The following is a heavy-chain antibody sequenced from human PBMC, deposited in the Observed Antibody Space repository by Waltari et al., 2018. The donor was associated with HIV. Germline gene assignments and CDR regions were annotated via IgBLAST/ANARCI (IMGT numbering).Heavy chain of an antibody. J-gene: IGHJ4*02. CDR1: GFPLNSVW. D-gene: IGHD3-10*01. Sequence: EVQLVESGGDLLKPGGCLRLSCAASGFPLNSVWRRWVRQAPGKGLEWVGRIKTKGDGGATDYAAAVKGRFTISRDDSKNTVYLQMNSLKIEDTAVYYCTSEEDYGSGSHFDYWGQGTLVTVSS. CDR3: TSEEDYGSGSHFDY. CDR2: IKTKGDGGAT. V-gene: IGHV3-15*01.